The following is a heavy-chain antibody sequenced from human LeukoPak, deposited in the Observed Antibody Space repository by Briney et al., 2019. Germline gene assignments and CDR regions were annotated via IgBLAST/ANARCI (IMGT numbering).Heavy chain of an antibody. J-gene: IGHJ5*02. CDR2: IYTSGST. CDR1: GDSISSGNYY. CDR3: ARDTYNWNVDAFDP. Sequence: PSETLSLTCTVSGDSISSGNYYWSWIRQPAGKGLEWIGRIYTSGSTNYNPSLKSRVTISVDTSKNHFSLKLTSVTAADTAIYYCARDTYNWNVDAFDPWGQGTLVTVSS. D-gene: IGHD1-20*01. V-gene: IGHV4-61*02.